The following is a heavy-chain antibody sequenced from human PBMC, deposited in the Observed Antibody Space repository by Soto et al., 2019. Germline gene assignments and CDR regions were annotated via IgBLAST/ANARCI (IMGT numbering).Heavy chain of an antibody. CDR2: ISPSTGNT. Sequence: ASGKVSCKAVGYPFVDFAFNCISQAPGQGPEWIGWISPSTGNTNYAQKLQGRLTLTTDTSTSTAHMQLRSLRSDDTAVYYSARVYLWLRLSHFDYWGQGTLVTVSS. J-gene: IGHJ4*02. CDR1: GYPFVDFA. V-gene: IGHV1-18*01. CDR3: ARVYLWLRLSHFDY. D-gene: IGHD5-12*01.